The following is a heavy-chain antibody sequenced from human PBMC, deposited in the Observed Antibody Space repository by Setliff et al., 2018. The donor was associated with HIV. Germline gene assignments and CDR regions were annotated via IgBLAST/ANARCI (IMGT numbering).Heavy chain of an antibody. J-gene: IGHJ4*02. D-gene: IGHD2-15*01. V-gene: IGHV1-46*01. CDR1: GYTFTSDY. CDR3: ARDGVVVVAASNYYFDY. Sequence: ASVKVSCKASGYTFTSDYIHWVRQAPGQGLEWMGIINPAGNPTRNTQKFQGRVAMTRDTSTSTVYMELSSLRSEDTAVYYCARDGVVVVAASNYYFDYWGQGTLVTVSS. CDR2: INPAGNPT.